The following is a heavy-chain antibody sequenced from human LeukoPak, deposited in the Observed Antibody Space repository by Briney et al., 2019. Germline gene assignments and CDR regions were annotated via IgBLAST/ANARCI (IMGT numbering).Heavy chain of an antibody. Sequence: PGGSLRLSCAASGFTFDDYAMPWVRQAPGKGLEWVSGISWNSGSIGYADSVKGRFTISRDNTKNSLYLQMNSLRAEDTALYYRAKVVPGYSDYYYGMDVWGQGTTVTVSS. CDR1: GFTFDDYA. V-gene: IGHV3-9*01. CDR2: ISWNSGSI. CDR3: AKVVPGYSDYYYGMDV. D-gene: IGHD2-2*03. J-gene: IGHJ6*02.